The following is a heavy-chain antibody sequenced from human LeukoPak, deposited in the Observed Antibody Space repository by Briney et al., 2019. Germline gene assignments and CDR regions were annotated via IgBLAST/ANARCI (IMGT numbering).Heavy chain of an antibody. CDR3: ARVSSSSWWALDY. V-gene: IGHV3-74*01. D-gene: IGHD6-13*01. J-gene: IGHJ4*02. CDR2: INTDGSST. CDR1: GFTFSSYW. Sequence: GGSLRLSCVASGFTFSSYWMHWVRQAPGKGLEWVSRINTDGSSTSYADSVKGRFTISRDNAKNTLYLQMNSLRAEDTAVYYCARVSSSSWWALDYWGQGTLVTVSS.